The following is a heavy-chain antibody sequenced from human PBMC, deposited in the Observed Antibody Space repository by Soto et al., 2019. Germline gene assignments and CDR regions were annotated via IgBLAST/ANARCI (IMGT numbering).Heavy chain of an antibody. CDR1: GFTFSSYG. D-gene: IGHD3-22*01. J-gene: IGHJ4*02. Sequence: EVQLVESGGGLVQPGGSLRLSCAASGFTFSSYGMNWVRQAPGKGLEWVSYISSDSSTIYYADSVKGRFTISRDIANNSLYLQMNSLRAEDTAVYYRARGGHYYDSSGYPDYWGQGTLVTVSS. V-gene: IGHV3-48*03. CDR3: ARGGHYYDSSGYPDY. CDR2: ISSDSSTI.